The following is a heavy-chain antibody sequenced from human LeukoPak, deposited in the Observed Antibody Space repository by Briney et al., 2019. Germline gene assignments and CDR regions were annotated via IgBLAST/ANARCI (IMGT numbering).Heavy chain of an antibody. J-gene: IGHJ6*02. CDR1: SGSISNSY. CDR3: ARGAGKYYFRGMDV. CDR2: IYYSGYT. Sequence: SETVPLPCTVCSGSISNSYRSWLRQPPGKGLECTGHIYYSGYTNFHPSLKSRVTLSLDTSKNQFSLKLISVTAADTAVYYCARGAGKYYFRGMDVWGQGTTATVSS. V-gene: IGHV4-59*01.